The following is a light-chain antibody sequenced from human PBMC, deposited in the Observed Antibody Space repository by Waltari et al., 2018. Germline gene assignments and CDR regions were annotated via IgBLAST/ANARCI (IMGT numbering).Light chain of an antibody. CDR1: QGISSY. J-gene: IGKJ4*01. CDR3: QQGNSNPLT. V-gene: IGKV1-13*02. Sequence: IQMSQSPSSLSASVGDRVTITCRASQGISSYLNWYQQKPGKAPKLLIYYANSLASGVPSRFSGSGSGTEFTLTISSLQPEDFATYYSQQGNSNPLTFGGGTKVEIK. CDR2: YAN.